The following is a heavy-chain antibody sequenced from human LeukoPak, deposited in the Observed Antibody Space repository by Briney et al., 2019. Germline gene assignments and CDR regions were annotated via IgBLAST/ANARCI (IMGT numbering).Heavy chain of an antibody. D-gene: IGHD3-22*01. Sequence: KPSETLSLTCTVSGASMTSYYWSWIRKSPGKGLEWIGLIHYSGSTSHNPSLKSRLTMSVETSRNEFSLRLSSLTAADTAVYYCARDRVESSGYCYYYGIDVWGQGTTVTVSS. CDR1: GASMTSYY. V-gene: IGHV4-59*01. J-gene: IGHJ6*02. CDR3: ARDRVESSGYCYYYGIDV. CDR2: IHYSGST.